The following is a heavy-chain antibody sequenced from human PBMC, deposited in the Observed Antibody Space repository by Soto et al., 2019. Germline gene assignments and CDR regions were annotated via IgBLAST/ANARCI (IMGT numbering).Heavy chain of an antibody. J-gene: IGHJ6*03. Sequence: GGSLRLSCAASGFTFSSYSMNWVRQAPGKGLEWVSSISSSSSYIYYADSVKGRFTISRDNAKNSLYLQMNSLRAEDTAVYYCARVPSSSRYYYYYMDVWGKGTTVTVSS. CDR3: ARVPSSSRYYYYYMDV. CDR2: ISSSSSYI. CDR1: GFTFSSYS. V-gene: IGHV3-21*01.